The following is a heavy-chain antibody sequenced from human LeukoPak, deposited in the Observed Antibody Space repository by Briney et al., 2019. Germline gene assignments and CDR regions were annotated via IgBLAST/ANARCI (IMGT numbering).Heavy chain of an antibody. Sequence: QPGGSLRLSCTASGFTFSNYWMTWVRQAPGKGLEWVPNINQDGNDKYYVDSVKGRFTISRDNTKSSLFLQMNSLRAEDTAVYYCAVTRTRGDYWGQGTLVTVSS. J-gene: IGHJ4*02. D-gene: IGHD3-10*01. CDR2: INQDGNDK. CDR3: AVTRTRGDY. V-gene: IGHV3-7*03. CDR1: GFTFSNYW.